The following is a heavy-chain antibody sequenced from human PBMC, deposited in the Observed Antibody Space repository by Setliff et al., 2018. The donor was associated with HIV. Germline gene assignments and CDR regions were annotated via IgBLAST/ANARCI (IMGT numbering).Heavy chain of an antibody. Sequence: LSLTCTVSGGSLSTSSFYWGWIRQPPGKGLQWIGSIYFSGSTYYNPSLKSRVTISVDTSKNQFSLKLSSVTAADTAVFYCARSELGPVYWYFDLWGRGTLVTVSS. D-gene: IGHD7-27*01. CDR1: GGSLSTSSFY. V-gene: IGHV4-39*01. CDR3: ARSELGPVYWYFDL. J-gene: IGHJ2*01. CDR2: IYFSGST.